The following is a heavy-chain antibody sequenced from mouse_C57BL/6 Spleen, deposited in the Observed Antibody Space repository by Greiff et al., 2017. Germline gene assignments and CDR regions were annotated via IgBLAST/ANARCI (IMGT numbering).Heavy chain of an antibody. CDR2: IYPGDGDT. D-gene: IGHD3-2*02. V-gene: IGHV1-82*01. CDR3: ARMGSSGPFAY. CDR1: GYAFSSSW. J-gene: IGHJ3*01. Sequence: VQLQQSGPELVKPGASVKISCKASGYAFSSSWMNWVKQRPGKGLEWIGRIYPGDGDTNYNGKFKGKATLTADKSSSTAYMQLSSLTSEDSAVYFCARMGSSGPFAYWGQGTLVTVSA.